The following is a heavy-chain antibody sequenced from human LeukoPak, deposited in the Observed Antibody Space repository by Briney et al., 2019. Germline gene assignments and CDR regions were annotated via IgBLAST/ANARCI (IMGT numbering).Heavy chain of an antibody. J-gene: IGHJ3*02. CDR1: GGSFSGYY. V-gene: IGHV4-34*01. CDR2: INHSGST. CDR3: ARDRYYYDSSGYPSDAFDI. Sequence: SETLSLTCAVYGGSFSGYYWSWIRQPPGKGLEWIGEINHSGSTNYNPSLKSRVTISVDTSKNQFSLKLSSVTAADTAVYYCARDRYYYDSSGYPSDAFDIWGQGTMVTVSS. D-gene: IGHD3-22*01.